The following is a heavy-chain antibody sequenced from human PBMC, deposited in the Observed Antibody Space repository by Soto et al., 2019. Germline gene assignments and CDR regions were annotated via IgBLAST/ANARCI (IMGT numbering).Heavy chain of an antibody. CDR2: IYYSGST. D-gene: IGHD3-10*01. CDR1: GGSISSSSYY. Sequence: SETLSLTCTVSGGSISSSSYYWGWIRQPPGKGLEWIGSIYYSGSTYYNPSLKSRVTISVDTSKNQFSLKLSSVTAADTAVYYCARHQGEYYYYYYGMDVWGQGTTVTVSS. CDR3: ARHQGEYYYYYYGMDV. J-gene: IGHJ6*02. V-gene: IGHV4-39*01.